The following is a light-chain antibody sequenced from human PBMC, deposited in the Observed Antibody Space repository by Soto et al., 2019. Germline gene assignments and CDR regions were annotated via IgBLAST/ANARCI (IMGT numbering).Light chain of an antibody. J-gene: IGKJ1*01. CDR2: DVS. V-gene: IGKV3-11*01. CDR3: PYATVARWT. Sequence: VLAPSAATLSLSPGERASLSCRASQTVRSNLAWYQQKPGQAPRLLIFDVSKRATGTPARFSRGGSGTAFTLSVCSSEPEDFAVYFRPYATVARWTFALGTKVDIK. CDR1: QTVRSN.